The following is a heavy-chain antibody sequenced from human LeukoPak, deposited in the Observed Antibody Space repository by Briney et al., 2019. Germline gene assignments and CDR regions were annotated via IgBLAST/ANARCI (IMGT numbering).Heavy chain of an antibody. CDR1: GFTFTRFA. CDR3: AKGTGLSIAARPGDY. Sequence: GGSLSLSCAASGFTFTRFAMNWVRQAPGQGVVWFSSISGSGGSTYYADAVKGRFTTSRDNSKNTLYLQMNSLRAEDTAVYYCAKGTGLSIAARPGDYWGQGTLVTVSS. J-gene: IGHJ4*02. D-gene: IGHD6-6*01. V-gene: IGHV3-23*01. CDR2: ISGSGGST.